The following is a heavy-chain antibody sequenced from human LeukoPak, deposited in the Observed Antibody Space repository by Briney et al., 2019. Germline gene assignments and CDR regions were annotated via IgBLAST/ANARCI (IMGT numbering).Heavy chain of an antibody. J-gene: IGHJ4*02. CDR2: IIPIFGTA. D-gene: IGHD3-3*01. CDR1: GGTFSSYA. Sequence: SVKVSCKASGGTFSSYAISWVRQAPGQGLEWMGGIIPIFGTANYAQKFQGRVTITADKSTSTAYMELSSLRSEDTAVYYCARGKIFGVVIIPDDWGQGTLVTVSS. V-gene: IGHV1-69*06. CDR3: ARGKIFGVVIIPDD.